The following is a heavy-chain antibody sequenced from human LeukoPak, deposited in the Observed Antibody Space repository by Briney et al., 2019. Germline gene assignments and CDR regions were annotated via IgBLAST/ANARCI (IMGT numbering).Heavy chain of an antibody. CDR2: FDPEDGET. D-gene: IGHD2-2*01. Sequence: ASVKVSCKVSGYTLTELSMHWVRQAPGKGLERMGGFDPEDGETIYAQKFQGRVTMTEDTSTDTAYMELSSLRSEDTAVYYCARDPRTYCSSTSCPLYFQHWGQGTLVTVSS. CDR3: ARDPRTYCSSTSCPLYFQH. V-gene: IGHV1-24*01. J-gene: IGHJ1*01. CDR1: GYTLTELS.